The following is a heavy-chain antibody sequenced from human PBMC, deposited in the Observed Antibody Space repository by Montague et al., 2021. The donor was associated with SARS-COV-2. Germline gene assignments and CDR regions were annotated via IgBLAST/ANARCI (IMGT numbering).Heavy chain of an antibody. D-gene: IGHD4-17*01. CDR1: GGSIRTRSYY. V-gene: IGHV4-39*01. CDR3: AMRGGALDAFDI. Sequence: SETLSLTCTVSGGSIRTRSYYWGWIRQPPGKGLDWIGSIYYSGSTYYNPSLKSRVTISVDTSKNQFSLKLSSVTAADTAVYYCAMRGGALDAFDIWGQGTMVIVSS. J-gene: IGHJ3*02. CDR2: IYYSGST.